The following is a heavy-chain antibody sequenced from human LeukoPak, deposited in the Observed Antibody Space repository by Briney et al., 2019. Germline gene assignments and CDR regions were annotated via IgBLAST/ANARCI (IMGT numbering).Heavy chain of an antibody. CDR3: ARWKSGYADY. J-gene: IGHJ4*02. Sequence: SQTLSLTCAISGDSVSSNTVGWTWIRHSPSRGLEWLGRTYYRSRWHNDYAVSVKSRITINPDTSKNQFSLQLNSVTPEDTAVYFCARWKSGYADYWGQGTLVTVSS. D-gene: IGHD3-3*01. V-gene: IGHV6-1*01. CDR2: TYYRSRWHN. CDR1: GDSVSSNTVG.